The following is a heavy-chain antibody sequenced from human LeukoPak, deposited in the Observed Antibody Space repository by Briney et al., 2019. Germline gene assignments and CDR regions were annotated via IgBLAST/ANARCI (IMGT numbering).Heavy chain of an antibody. J-gene: IGHJ5*02. CDR1: GFTFSSYA. CDR2: ISGSGVNT. Sequence: GGSLRLSCAASGFTFSSYAMSWVRQAPGKGLEWVSAISGSGVNTYYADSVKGRFTISRDNAKNSLYLQMNSLRHEDAAVYYCARGGRIDWFDPWGQGTLVTVSS. CDR3: ARGGRIDWFDP. D-gene: IGHD2-15*01. V-gene: IGHV3-23*01.